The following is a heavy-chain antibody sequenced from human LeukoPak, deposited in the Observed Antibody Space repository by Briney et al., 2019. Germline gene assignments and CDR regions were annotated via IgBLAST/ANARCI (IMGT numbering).Heavy chain of an antibody. D-gene: IGHD6-19*01. V-gene: IGHV1-69*04. Sequence: GASVKVSCKASGGTFSSYAISWVRQAPGQGLEWMGRIIPILGIANYAQKFQGRVTITADKSTSTAYMGLSSLRSEDTAVYYCAREGPHGWGRFDYWGQGTLVTVSS. CDR1: GGTFSSYA. CDR2: IIPILGIA. J-gene: IGHJ4*02. CDR3: AREGPHGWGRFDY.